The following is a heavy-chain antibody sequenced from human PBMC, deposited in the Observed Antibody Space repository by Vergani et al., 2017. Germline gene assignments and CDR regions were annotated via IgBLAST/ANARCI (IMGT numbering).Heavy chain of an antibody. CDR1: GFSLSTSGMC. D-gene: IGHD3-22*01. CDR3: ARTLNYYDSSGDYYFYYGIDV. Sequence: QVTLRESGPALVKPTQTLTLTCTFSGFSLSTSGMCVSWIRQPPGKALEWLALIDWDDDNYYSTSLKTRLTISKDTSKNQVVLTMTNMDPVDTATYYCARTLNYYDSSGDYYFYYGIDVWGQGTTVTVSS. CDR2: IDWDDDN. V-gene: IGHV2-70*01. J-gene: IGHJ6*02.